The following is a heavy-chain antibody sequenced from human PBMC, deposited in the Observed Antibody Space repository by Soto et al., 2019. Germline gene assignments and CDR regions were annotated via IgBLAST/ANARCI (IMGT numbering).Heavy chain of an antibody. Sequence: SETVSLTCAVYGGSFSGYSWNWVRPSPGKGLEWISKLNHSGSTNSNPSLKSRVTISVDTSKNQVSLRLTSVTTADTAGYYCARAYDDRDPHDAFDTWGKGTMVTVS. CDR2: LNHSGST. D-gene: IGHD4-17*01. CDR3: ARAYDDRDPHDAFDT. V-gene: IGHV4-34*01. CDR1: GGSFSGYS. J-gene: IGHJ3*02.